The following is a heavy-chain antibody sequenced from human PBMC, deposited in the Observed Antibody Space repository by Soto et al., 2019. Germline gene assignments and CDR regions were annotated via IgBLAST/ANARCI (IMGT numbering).Heavy chain of an antibody. V-gene: IGHV3-30*14. CDR2: ISYDGSNK. CDR3: ARARLDTPALDY. CDR1: GFTFSSYA. Sequence: QVQLVASGGGVVQPGRSLRLSCAASGFTFSSYAMHWVRQAPGKGLEWVAVISYDGSNKYYADSVKGRFTISRDNSKNTRYPQMNSLRAEDTAVYYCARARLDTPALDYWGQGTLVTVSS. J-gene: IGHJ4*02. D-gene: IGHD2-2*01.